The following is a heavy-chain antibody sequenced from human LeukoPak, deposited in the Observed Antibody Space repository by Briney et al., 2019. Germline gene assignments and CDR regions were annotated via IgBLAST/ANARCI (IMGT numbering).Heavy chain of an antibody. CDR1: GFTFSSYS. Sequence: PGGSLRLSCAASGFTFSSYSMTWVRQAPGKGLEWVSSISSSSSYIYYADSVKGRFTISRDNAKNSLYLQMNSLRAEDTAVYYCARDRASYSSSWYTFDYWGQGTLVTVSS. D-gene: IGHD6-13*01. J-gene: IGHJ4*02. CDR3: ARDRASYSSSWYTFDY. CDR2: ISSSSSYI. V-gene: IGHV3-21*01.